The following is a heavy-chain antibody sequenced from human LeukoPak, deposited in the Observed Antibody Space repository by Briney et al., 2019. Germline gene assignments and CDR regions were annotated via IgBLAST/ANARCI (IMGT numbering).Heavy chain of an antibody. Sequence: SETLSPTCTVPGGFISSYYWSWIRQPPGKGLEWIGHIYFSGSTNYNPSLKSRVTISIDTSKNQFSLKLSSVTAADTAMYYCARHMYSGRYYGIDYWGQGTLVTVSS. J-gene: IGHJ4*02. CDR2: IYFSGST. CDR1: GGFISSYY. V-gene: IGHV4-59*08. CDR3: ARHMYSGRYYGIDY. D-gene: IGHD1-26*01.